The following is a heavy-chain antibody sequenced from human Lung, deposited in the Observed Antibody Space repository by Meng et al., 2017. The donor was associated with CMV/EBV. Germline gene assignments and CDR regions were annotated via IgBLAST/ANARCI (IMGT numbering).Heavy chain of an antibody. CDR3: ARLWGQVVWDMDV. CDR2: INPNSGGT. D-gene: IGHD2-2*01. Sequence: ASXXVSXKASGYTFTGYYMHWVRQAPEQGLEWMGWINPNSGGTNYAQKFQGRVTMTRDTSISTAYMELSRLRSDDTAVYYCARLWGQVVWDMDVWGQGTTVT. J-gene: IGHJ6*02. V-gene: IGHV1-2*02. CDR1: GYTFTGYY.